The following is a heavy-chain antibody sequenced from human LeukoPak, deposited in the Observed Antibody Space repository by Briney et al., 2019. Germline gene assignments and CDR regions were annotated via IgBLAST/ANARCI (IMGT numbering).Heavy chain of an antibody. D-gene: IGHD6-13*01. CDR1: GGSISSGGYY. CDR3: ARDTRIAAADASYYYYYMDV. V-gene: IGHV4-30-2*01. CDR2: IYHSGST. J-gene: IGHJ6*03. Sequence: SQTLSLTCTVSGGSISSGGYYWSWILQPPGKGLEWIGYIYHSGSTYYNPSLKSRVTISVDRSKNQFSLKLSSVTAADTAVYYCARDTRIAAADASYYYYYMDVWGKGTTVTVSS.